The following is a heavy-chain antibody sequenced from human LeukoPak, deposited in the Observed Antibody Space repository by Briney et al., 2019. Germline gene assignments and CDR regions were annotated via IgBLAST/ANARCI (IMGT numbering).Heavy chain of an antibody. D-gene: IGHD3-22*01. CDR3: ARDASNYYDSIHFDN. Sequence: GGSLRLSCAASGFTFSSYAMHWVRQAPGKGLEWVAVISYDGSNKYYADSVKGRFTISRDNDMDTLYLQMNSLRAEDAAVYYCARDASNYYDSIHFDNWGQGTLVTVSS. V-gene: IGHV3-30-3*01. J-gene: IGHJ4*02. CDR2: ISYDGSNK. CDR1: GFTFSSYA.